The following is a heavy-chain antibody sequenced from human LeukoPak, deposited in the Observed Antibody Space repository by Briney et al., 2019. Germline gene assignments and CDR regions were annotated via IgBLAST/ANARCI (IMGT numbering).Heavy chain of an antibody. D-gene: IGHD3-22*01. CDR3: AKARTYYYDSSGYDY. J-gene: IGHJ4*02. V-gene: IGHV3-23*01. CDR1: GFTFSNYA. Sequence: GGSLRLSCAASGFTFSNYAMSWVRQAPGKGLEWVSAIGGSGGSTYYADSVKGRFTISRDNSKNTLYLQMNSLRDEDTAVYYCAKARTYYYDSSGYDYWGQGTLVTVSS. CDR2: IGGSGGST.